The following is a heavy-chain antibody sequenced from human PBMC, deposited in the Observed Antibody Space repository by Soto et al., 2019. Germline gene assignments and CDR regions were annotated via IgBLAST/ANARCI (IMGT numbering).Heavy chain of an antibody. J-gene: IGHJ4*02. CDR2: IIPIFGTA. V-gene: IGHV1-69*13. CDR1: GGTFSSYA. Sequence: SVKVSCKASGGTFSSYAISWVRQAPGQGLEWMGGIIPIFGTANYAQKFQGRVTITADESTSTAYMELSSLRSEDTAVYYCVRDGSPYSGSYYHYFDYWGQGTLVRVSS. D-gene: IGHD1-26*01. CDR3: VRDGSPYSGSYYHYFDY.